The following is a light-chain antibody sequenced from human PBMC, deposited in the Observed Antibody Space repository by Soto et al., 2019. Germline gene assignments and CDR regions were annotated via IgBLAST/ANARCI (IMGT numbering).Light chain of an antibody. V-gene: IGKV4-1*01. CDR2: WAS. CDR1: QSVLYSSNNKNY. Sequence: DIVMTQSPDSLAVSLGERATINCKSSQSVLYSSNNKNYLAWYQQKPGQPPKLLIFWASFRESGVPDRFSGSGSGTDFTLTITSLQAEDVAVYYCQQYFSAPWTFGHGTKVEIK. CDR3: QQYFSAPWT. J-gene: IGKJ1*01.